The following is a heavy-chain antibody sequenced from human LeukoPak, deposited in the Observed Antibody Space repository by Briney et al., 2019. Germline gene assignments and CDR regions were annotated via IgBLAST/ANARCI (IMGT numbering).Heavy chain of an antibody. CDR1: GFTVSSYS. CDR2: ISSSSSYI. D-gene: IGHD4-23*01. J-gene: IGHJ2*01. CDR3: ATTHLFDHGGNSVNYFDL. Sequence: GGSLRLACAASGFTVSSYSMHWVRQAPGKGLEWVSSISSSSSYIYYADSVEGRFTISRDNAKNSLFLQMNSLKAEDTAVYYCATTHLFDHGGNSVNYFDLWGRGTLVTVSS. V-gene: IGHV3-21*01.